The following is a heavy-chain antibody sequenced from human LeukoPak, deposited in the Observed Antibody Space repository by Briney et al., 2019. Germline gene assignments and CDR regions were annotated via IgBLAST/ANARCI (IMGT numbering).Heavy chain of an antibody. Sequence: SETLSLTCTVSGGSISSGGYYWSWIRQHPGKGLEWIGYIYYSGSTYYNPSLKSRVTISVDTSKTQFSLKLSSVAAADTAVYYCARGDRDSSGWYFDYFDYWGQGTLVTVSS. V-gene: IGHV4-31*03. CDR1: GGSISSGGYY. CDR3: ARGDRDSSGWYFDYFDY. J-gene: IGHJ4*02. D-gene: IGHD6-19*01. CDR2: IYYSGST.